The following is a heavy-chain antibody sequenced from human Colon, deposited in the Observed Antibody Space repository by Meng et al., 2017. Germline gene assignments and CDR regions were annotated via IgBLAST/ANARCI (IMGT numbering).Heavy chain of an antibody. CDR3: AKTELGAGGGGYFDL. J-gene: IGHJ2*01. CDR1: YNSLCTYV. V-gene: IGHV4-59*13. Sequence: QRSGQALGKPSETLSLTCALSYNSLCTYVLKSVRQPPGKGLDWIGFVHYSRSTNYNPSLKTRIIISVDTSKNQFSLQLNSGTAADTAVYYCAKTELGAGGGGYFDLWGRGTLVTVSS. D-gene: IGHD4-23*01. CDR2: VHYSRST.